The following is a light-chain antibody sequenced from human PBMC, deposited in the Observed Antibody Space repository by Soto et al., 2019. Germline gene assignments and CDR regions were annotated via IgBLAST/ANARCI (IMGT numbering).Light chain of an antibody. CDR1: QGISSW. J-gene: IGKJ4*01. CDR3: QQTTSFPLT. CDR2: AAY. Sequence: DIQMTQSPSFVSASVGDRVTITCRASQGISSWLAWYQHKPGRAPKLLIHAAYSLESGVPSRFSGSGSATDFTLTISSLQHEDFAAYYCQQTTSFPLTFGGGTKVETK. V-gene: IGKV1-12*01.